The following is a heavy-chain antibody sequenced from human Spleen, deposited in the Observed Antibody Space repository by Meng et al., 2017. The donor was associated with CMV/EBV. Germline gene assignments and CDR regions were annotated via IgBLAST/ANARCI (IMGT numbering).Heavy chain of an antibody. V-gene: IGHV3-21*04. CDR2: ISSSSSYI. CDR3: ARTPLQLWLRPPEYFQH. D-gene: IGHD5-18*01. Sequence: GESLKISCAASGFTFSSYSMNWVRQAPGKGLEWVSSISSSSSYIYYADSVKGRFTISRDNSKNTLYLQMNSLRAEDTAVYYCARTPLQLWLRPPEYFQHWGQGTLVTVSS. J-gene: IGHJ1*01. CDR1: GFTFSSYS.